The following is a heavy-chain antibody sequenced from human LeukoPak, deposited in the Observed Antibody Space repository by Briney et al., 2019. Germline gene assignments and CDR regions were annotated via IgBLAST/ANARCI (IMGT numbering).Heavy chain of an antibody. CDR1: GYTFTSYA. V-gene: IGHV7-4-1*02. Sequence: ASVKVSCKASGYTFTSYAMNWVRQAPGQGLEWMGWINTNTGNPTYAQGFTGRFVFSLDASVSTAYLQISSLKAEDTAVYYCARDGIGTGPYYYYYYGMDVWGQGTTVTVSS. J-gene: IGHJ6*02. CDR2: INTNTGNP. CDR3: ARDGIGTGPYYYYYYGMDV. D-gene: IGHD7-27*01.